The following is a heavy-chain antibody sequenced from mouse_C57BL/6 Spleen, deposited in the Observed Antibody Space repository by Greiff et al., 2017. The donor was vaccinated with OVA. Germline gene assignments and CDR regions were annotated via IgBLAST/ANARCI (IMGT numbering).Heavy chain of an antibody. J-gene: IGHJ4*01. CDR2: IYPGSGST. CDR1: GYTFTSDW. V-gene: IGHV1-55*01. CDR3: ARRPTPLAMDY. Sequence: VQLQQPGAELVKPGASVKMSCKASGYTFTSDWITWVKQRPGQGLEWIGDIYPGSGSTNYNEKLKSKATLTVDTTSSTAYMQRSSLTSEDTAVYYCARRPTPLAMDYWGQGTSVTVSS.